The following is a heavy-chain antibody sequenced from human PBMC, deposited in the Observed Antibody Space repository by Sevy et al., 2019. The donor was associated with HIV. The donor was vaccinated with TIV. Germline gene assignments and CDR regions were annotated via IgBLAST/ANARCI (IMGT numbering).Heavy chain of an antibody. CDR2: INPSGGST. CDR1: GYTFTSYY. V-gene: IGHV1-46*01. D-gene: IGHD5-18*01. J-gene: IGHJ6*02. CDR3: ARDLSTASNYYYYYGMDV. Sequence: ASVKVSCKASGYTFTSYYMHWVRQAPGQGLEWMGIINPSGGSTSYAQKFQGRVTMTRDKSTSTVYMELSSLRSEDTAVYYCARDLSTASNYYYYYGMDVWGQGTTVTVSS.